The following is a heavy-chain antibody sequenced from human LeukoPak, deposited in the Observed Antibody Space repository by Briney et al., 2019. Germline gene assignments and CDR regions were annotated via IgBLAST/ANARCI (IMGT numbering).Heavy chain of an antibody. CDR2: IHNSGTT. Sequence: SETLSLTCAVSGGPFSGYFWSWIRQSSGKGLEWLGEIHNSGTTNYNPSLNSRVTISEDTSKNQFYLNLSSVTAADTAVYYCARRYYYNLGSFPFDFWGQGTLVTVSS. CDR3: ARRYYYNLGSFPFDF. D-gene: IGHD3-10*01. V-gene: IGHV4-34*01. J-gene: IGHJ4*02. CDR1: GGPFSGYF.